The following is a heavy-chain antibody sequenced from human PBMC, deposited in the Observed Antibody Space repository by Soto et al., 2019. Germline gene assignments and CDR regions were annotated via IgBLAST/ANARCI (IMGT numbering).Heavy chain of an antibody. Sequence: ASVKVSCKASGYTFTSYGISWVRQAPGQGLEWMGWISAYNGNTNYAQKLQGRVTMTTDTSTSTAYMELRSLRSDDTAVYYCARDEGEEPKYYYDSSGYYQFDYWGQGTLVTVSS. CDR3: ARDEGEEPKYYYDSSGYYQFDY. D-gene: IGHD3-22*01. CDR2: ISAYNGNT. V-gene: IGHV1-18*01. J-gene: IGHJ4*02. CDR1: GYTFTSYG.